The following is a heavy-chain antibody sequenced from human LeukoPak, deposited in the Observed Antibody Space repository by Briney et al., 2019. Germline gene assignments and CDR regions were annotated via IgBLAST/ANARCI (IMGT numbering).Heavy chain of an antibody. Sequence: SETLSLTCSVSGGSISSSSYYWGWIRQPPGKGLEWIGSVHDTGSTFYNPSLKSRVTISLDTSKNQFSLKLSSVTAADTAVYYCAREATSHSYYLDYWGQGSLVTVSS. CDR1: GGSISSSSYY. J-gene: IGHJ4*02. CDR2: VHDTGST. V-gene: IGHV4-39*07. CDR3: AREATSHSYYLDY. D-gene: IGHD4-11*01.